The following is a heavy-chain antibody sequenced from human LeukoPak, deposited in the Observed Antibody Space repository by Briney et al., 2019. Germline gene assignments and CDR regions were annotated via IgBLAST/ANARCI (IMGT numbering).Heavy chain of an antibody. Sequence: PSETLSLTCAVYGGSFSGYYWSWIRQPPGKGLEWIGEINHSGSTNYNPSLKSRVTISVDTSKNQFSLKLSSVTAADTAVYYCARLVGASKYMDVRGKGTTVTVSS. V-gene: IGHV4-34*01. CDR2: INHSGST. J-gene: IGHJ6*03. CDR1: GGSFSGYY. D-gene: IGHD1-26*01. CDR3: ARLVGASKYMDV.